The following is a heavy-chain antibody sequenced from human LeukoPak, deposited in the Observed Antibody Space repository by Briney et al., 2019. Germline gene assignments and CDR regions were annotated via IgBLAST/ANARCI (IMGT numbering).Heavy chain of an antibody. Sequence: ASVKVSCKASGYTFTGYYMLWVRQAPGQGLEWMGWINPNSGGTNYAQKFQGRVTMTRDTSISTAYMELSRLRSDDTAVYYCARFPYSSGWYFSLYFDYWGQGTLVTVSS. CDR2: INPNSGGT. V-gene: IGHV1-2*02. D-gene: IGHD6-19*01. CDR1: GYTFTGYY. CDR3: ARFPYSSGWYFSLYFDY. J-gene: IGHJ4*02.